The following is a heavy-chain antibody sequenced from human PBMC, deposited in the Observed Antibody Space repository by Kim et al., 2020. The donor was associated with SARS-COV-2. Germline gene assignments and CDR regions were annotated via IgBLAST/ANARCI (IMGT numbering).Heavy chain of an antibody. Sequence: GGSLRLSCAASEFTFSSYGMHWVRQAPGKGLEWVAVIPFDGSNKDYADSVKGRFTISRDNSKSTLFLQMDSLRAEDTAVYYCAKGGYYGSGSFYLYWGQGTLVTVSS. CDR1: EFTFSSYG. V-gene: IGHV3-30*18. J-gene: IGHJ4*02. CDR3: AKGGYYGSGSFYLY. CDR2: IPFDGSNK. D-gene: IGHD3-10*01.